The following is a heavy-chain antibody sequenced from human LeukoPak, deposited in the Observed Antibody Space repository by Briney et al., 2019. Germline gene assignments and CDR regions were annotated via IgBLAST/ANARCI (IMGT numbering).Heavy chain of an antibody. CDR3: ARDQWGTAMVTADPAEYYYYYMDV. Sequence: SVKVSCKASGYTFTSYYMHWVRQAPGQGLEWMGGIIPIFGTANYAQKFQGRVTITTDESTSTAYMELSSLRSEDTAVYYCARDQWGTAMVTADPAEYYYYYMDVWGKGTTVTVSS. V-gene: IGHV1-69*05. D-gene: IGHD5-18*01. CDR2: IIPIFGTA. CDR1: GYTFTSYY. J-gene: IGHJ6*03.